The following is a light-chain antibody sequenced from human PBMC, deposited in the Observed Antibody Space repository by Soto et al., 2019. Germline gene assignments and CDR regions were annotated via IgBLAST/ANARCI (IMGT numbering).Light chain of an antibody. CDR1: QSVSST. CDR2: GAS. V-gene: IGKV3-15*01. CDR3: QQYNNWRT. J-gene: IGKJ1*01. Sequence: EIVMTQSPATLSVSPGERATLSCRASQSVSSTLAWYQQKPGKAPRLLIYGASTKATGIPARFSGSGSGTEFTLTISSLQSEDSAVYYCQQYNNWRTFGQGTKLEIK.